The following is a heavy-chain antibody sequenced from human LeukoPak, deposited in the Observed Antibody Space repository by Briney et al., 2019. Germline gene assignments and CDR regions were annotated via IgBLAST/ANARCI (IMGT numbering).Heavy chain of an antibody. CDR2: INHSGST. CDR3: ARGLGYSGYEGAYYFDY. J-gene: IGHJ4*02. V-gene: IGHV4-34*01. D-gene: IGHD5-12*01. CDR1: GGSFSGYY. Sequence: SETLSLTCAVYGGSFSGYYWSWIRQPPGKGLGWIGEINHSGSTNYNPSLKSRVTISVDTSKNQFSLKLSSVTAADTAVYYCARGLGYSGYEGAYYFDYWGQGTLVTVSS.